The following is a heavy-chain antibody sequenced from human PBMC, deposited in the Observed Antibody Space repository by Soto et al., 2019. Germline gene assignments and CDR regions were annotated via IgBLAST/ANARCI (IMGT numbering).Heavy chain of an antibody. CDR3: ARVVEWLRFRFFWDYGMDV. CDR2: KSYDGSNK. J-gene: IGHJ6*02. CDR1: GFTFSSYA. D-gene: IGHD5-12*01. V-gene: IGHV3-30-3*01. Sequence: QVQLVESGGGVVQPGRSLRLSCAASGFTFSSYAMHWVRQAPGKGLEWVAVKSYDGSNKYYADSVKGRFTISRDNSKNTLYLQMNSLRAEDTAVYYCARVVEWLRFRFFWDYGMDVWGQGTTVTVSS.